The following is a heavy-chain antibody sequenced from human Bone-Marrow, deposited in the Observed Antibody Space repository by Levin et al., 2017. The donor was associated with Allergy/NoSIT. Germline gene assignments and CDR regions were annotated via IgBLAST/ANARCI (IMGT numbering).Heavy chain of an antibody. J-gene: IGHJ4*02. CDR1: GFTFNNYA. Sequence: GESLKISCAASGFTFNNYAMTWVRQAPGKGLEWVSSLSGSESSGSGGSTHYADSVKGRFTISRDNSKNTMSLQMNSLRVEDTAVYYCAKDTHNNVFSGHDFWGQGTLVTVSS. CDR3: AKDTHNNVFSGHDF. V-gene: IGHV3-23*01. CDR2: SSGSGGST. D-gene: IGHD1-26*01.